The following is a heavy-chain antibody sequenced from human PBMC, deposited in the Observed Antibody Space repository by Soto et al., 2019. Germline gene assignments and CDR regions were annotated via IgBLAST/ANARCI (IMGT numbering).Heavy chain of an antibody. CDR3: ARGSYDSYGYYYFDH. V-gene: IGHV3-53*01. CDR1: GFTVSSNY. Sequence: GGSLRLSCAASGFTVSSNYMSWVRQAPGKGLEWVSVIYSGGSTYYADSVKGRFTISRDNSKNTLYLQMNSLRAEDTAVYYCARGSYDSYGYYYFDHWGQGTLVTVSS. D-gene: IGHD3-22*01. CDR2: IYSGGST. J-gene: IGHJ5*02.